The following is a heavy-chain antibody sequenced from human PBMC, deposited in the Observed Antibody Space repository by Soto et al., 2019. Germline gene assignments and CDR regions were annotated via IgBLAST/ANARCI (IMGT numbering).Heavy chain of an antibody. J-gene: IGHJ5*02. CDR3: VRVGLVGDTSHSNVWFDP. D-gene: IGHD1-26*01. V-gene: IGHV5-51*01. Sequence: GESLKISCKGSGYTFTSHWIGWVRQMPGKGLEWMGIIYPGGSDTRYSPSFQGQVIISADKSITTAYLQWSSLKASDTAMYYCVRVGLVGDTSHSNVWFDPWGQGTLVTVS. CDR2: IYPGGSDT. CDR1: GYTFTSHW.